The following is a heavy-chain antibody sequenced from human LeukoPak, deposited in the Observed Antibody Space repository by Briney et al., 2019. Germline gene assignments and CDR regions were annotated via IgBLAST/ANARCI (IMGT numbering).Heavy chain of an antibody. CDR2: VYHNGTP. CDR1: VGSISSGNW. CDR3: ATAPILRGEAGEQYKYGMDV. J-gene: IGHJ6*02. Sequence: SGTLSLTCAVSVGSISSGNWWSWVRQSPGKGLEWIGEVYHNGTPNYNPSLKSRVTISADTFKNHFSLKLTSVTAADTAVYYCATAPILRGEAGEQYKYGMDVWGHRTTFFVSS. D-gene: IGHD2-2*02. V-gene: IGHV4-4*02.